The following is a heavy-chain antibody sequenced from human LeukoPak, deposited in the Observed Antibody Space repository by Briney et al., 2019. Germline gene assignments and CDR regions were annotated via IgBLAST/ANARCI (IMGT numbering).Heavy chain of an antibody. J-gene: IGHJ6*03. D-gene: IGHD3-10*01. Sequence: PGGSLRLFCSPSGFTVSSNYMSWVRQAPGKGLEWVSVIYSGGSTYYADSVKGRFTISRDNSKNTLYLQMNSLRAEDTAVYYCARDVAYGSGSHHPYMDVWGKGTTVTVSS. CDR3: ARDVAYGSGSHHPYMDV. CDR1: GFTVSSNY. V-gene: IGHV3-53*01. CDR2: IYSGGST.